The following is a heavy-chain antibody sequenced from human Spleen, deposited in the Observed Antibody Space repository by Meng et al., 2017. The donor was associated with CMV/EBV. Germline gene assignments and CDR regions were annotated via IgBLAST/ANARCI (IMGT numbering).Heavy chain of an antibody. J-gene: IGHJ3*02. V-gene: IGHV3-30-3*01. CDR1: GVTFSSYA. CDR2: ISYDGSNK. CDR3: AREGGTVYVGVVIRGAFDI. D-gene: IGHD3-3*01. Sequence: GGSLRLSCAASGVTFSSYAMHWVRQAPGKGLEWVAVISYDGSNKYYADSVKGRFTISRDNSKNTLYLQMNSLRAEDTAVYYCAREGGTVYVGVVIRGAFDIWGQGTMVTVSS.